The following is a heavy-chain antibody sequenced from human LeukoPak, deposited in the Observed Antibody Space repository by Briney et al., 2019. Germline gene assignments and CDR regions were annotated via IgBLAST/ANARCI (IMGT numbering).Heavy chain of an antibody. CDR1: GFTFSSYA. CDR3: AKDRYSSSWYSDY. D-gene: IGHD6-13*01. J-gene: IGHJ4*02. CDR2: FSGSGGST. V-gene: IGHV3-23*01. Sequence: GGSLRLSCAASGFTFSSYAMSWVRQAPGKGLEWVSAFSGSGGSTYYADSVKGRFTISRDNSKNTLYLQMNSLRAEDTAVYYCAKDRYSSSWYSDYWGQGTLVTVSS.